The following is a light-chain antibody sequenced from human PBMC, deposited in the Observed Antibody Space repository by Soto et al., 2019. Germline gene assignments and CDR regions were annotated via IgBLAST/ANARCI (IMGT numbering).Light chain of an antibody. J-gene: IGKJ2*01. CDR3: QQYNTYPYT. CDR2: DAS. V-gene: IGKV1-5*01. Sequence: DIQMTQSPSTLSASVGDRVTITSRASHSISSWLAWYQQKPGKAPKLLIYDASSLESGVPSRFSGSGSGTEFTLAISRLQPDDFATYSCQQYNTYPYTFGQGTNLEIK. CDR1: HSISSW.